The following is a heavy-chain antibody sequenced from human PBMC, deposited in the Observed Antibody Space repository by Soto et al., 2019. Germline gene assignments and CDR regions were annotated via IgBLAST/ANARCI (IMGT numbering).Heavy chain of an antibody. Sequence: ASVKVSCKASGYSFTVYHMHWVRQAPGQGLEWMGWINNDSGGTKYAQKFEGRVTMSRDTSINTAYMELNNLISDDTAVYYCAREIRSGYYKYWYLDLRGRGTLVTASS. CDR1: GYSFTVYH. CDR3: AREIRSGYYKYWYLDL. V-gene: IGHV1-2*02. CDR2: INNDSGGT. D-gene: IGHD3-3*01. J-gene: IGHJ2*01.